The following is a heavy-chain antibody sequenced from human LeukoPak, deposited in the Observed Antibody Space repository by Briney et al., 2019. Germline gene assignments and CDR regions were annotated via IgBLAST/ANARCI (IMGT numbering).Heavy chain of an antibody. CDR2: MSTSGST. CDR1: GGSISSYY. Sequence: SETLSLTCTVSGGSISSYYWTWIRQPARKGLEWIGRMSTSGSTNYSPSLKSRVTMSVDTSKNQFSLKLSSVTAADTAVYYCARGPPDSYFDYWGQGTLVTVSS. CDR3: ARGPPDSYFDY. J-gene: IGHJ4*02. V-gene: IGHV4-4*07.